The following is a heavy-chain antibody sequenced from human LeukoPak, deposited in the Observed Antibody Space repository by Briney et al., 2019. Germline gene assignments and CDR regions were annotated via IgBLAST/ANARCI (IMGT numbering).Heavy chain of an antibody. Sequence: PGGSLGLSCAASGFTFSNAWMSWVRQAPGKGLEWVGRIKSKTDGGTTDYAAPVKGRFTISRDDSKNTLYLQMNSLKTEDTAVYYCTTGSFLEWLLYNAFDIWGQGTMVTVSS. J-gene: IGHJ3*02. D-gene: IGHD3-3*01. CDR2: IKSKTDGGTT. CDR3: TTGSFLEWLLYNAFDI. V-gene: IGHV3-15*01. CDR1: GFTFSNAW.